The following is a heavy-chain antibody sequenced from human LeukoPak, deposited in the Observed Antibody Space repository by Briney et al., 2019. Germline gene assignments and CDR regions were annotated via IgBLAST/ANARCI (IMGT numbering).Heavy chain of an antibody. V-gene: IGHV3-72*01. D-gene: IGHD1-26*01. Sequence: AGGSLRLSCAASGFTFSDHYMDWVRQTPGKGLEWVGRSRNKANSYTTEYAASVKGRFIISRDDSKYSLFLQMNSLKTDDTAVYYCTRASLSGSYFFYWGQGALVTVSS. J-gene: IGHJ4*02. CDR1: GFTFSDHY. CDR3: TRASLSGSYFFY. CDR2: SRNKANSYTT.